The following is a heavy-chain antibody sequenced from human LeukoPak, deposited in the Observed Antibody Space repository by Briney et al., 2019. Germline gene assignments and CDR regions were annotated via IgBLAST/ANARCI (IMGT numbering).Heavy chain of an antibody. CDR1: GFTFSSYG. CDR2: IWYDGSNK. Sequence: PGGSLRLSCAASGFTFSSYGMHWVRQAPGKGLEWVAVIWYDGSNKYYADSVKGRFTISRDNSKNTLYLQMNSLRAEDTAVYYCAKDDLVGATGDYFDYWGQGTLVTVSS. D-gene: IGHD1-26*01. CDR3: AKDDLVGATGDYFDY. J-gene: IGHJ4*02. V-gene: IGHV3-33*06.